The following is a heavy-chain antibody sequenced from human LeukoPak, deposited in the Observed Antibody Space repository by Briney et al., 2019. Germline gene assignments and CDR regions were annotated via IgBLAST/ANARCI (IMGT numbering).Heavy chain of an antibody. CDR2: INPNSGGT. V-gene: IGHV1-2*04. Sequence: ASVKVSCKASGYTFTGYYMHWVRQAPGRGLEWMGWINPNSGGTNYAQKFQGWVTMTRDTSISTAYMELSRLRSDDTAVYYCARMSALDAFDIWGQGTMVTVSS. CDR1: GYTFTGYY. CDR3: ARMSALDAFDI. J-gene: IGHJ3*02.